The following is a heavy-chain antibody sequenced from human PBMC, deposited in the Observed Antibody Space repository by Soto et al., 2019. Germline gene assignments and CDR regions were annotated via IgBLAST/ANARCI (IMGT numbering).Heavy chain of an antibody. CDR1: GFSFRGYA. V-gene: IGHV3-23*01. D-gene: IGHD2-15*01. CDR3: GRIGEASAGTVYGC. J-gene: IGHJ4*02. CDR2: ISGSGGRT. Sequence: PGGSLRLSCAASGFSFRGYAMCWVRQAPGKGLEWVSGISGSGGRTYYADSMKGRFTIPRDNSKDTVHLQVNSLRAEDTAGYYCGRIGEASAGTVYGCWGKGTLVGVSS.